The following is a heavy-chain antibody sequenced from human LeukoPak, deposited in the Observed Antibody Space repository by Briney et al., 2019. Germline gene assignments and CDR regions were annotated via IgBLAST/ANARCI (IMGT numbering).Heavy chain of an antibody. D-gene: IGHD2-15*01. CDR1: GYSFTSYW. J-gene: IGHJ4*02. Sequence: GESLKISCKGSGYSFTSYWIGWVRQMPGKGLEWMGIIYPGDSDTRYSPSFQGQVTISADKSISTAYLQWSSLKASDTAMYYCARLADCSGGSCYYFDYWGQGTLVTVSS. CDR2: IYPGDSDT. CDR3: ARLADCSGGSCYYFDY. V-gene: IGHV5-51*01.